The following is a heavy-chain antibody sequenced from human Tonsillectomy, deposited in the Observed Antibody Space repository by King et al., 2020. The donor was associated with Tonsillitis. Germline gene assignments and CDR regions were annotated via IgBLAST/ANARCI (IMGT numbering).Heavy chain of an antibody. CDR3: AATWDYYDSSGYYSHDAFAI. V-gene: IGHV1-18*01. Sequence: QLVQSGAEVKKPGASVKVSCKASGYTFTSYGISWVRQAPGQGLEWMGWISAYNGNTNYAQKLQGRVTMTTDTSTSTAYMELRSLRSDDTAVYYCAATWDYYDSSGYYSHDAFAIWGQGTMVTVSS. CDR2: ISAYNGNT. CDR1: GYTFTSYG. J-gene: IGHJ3*02. D-gene: IGHD3-22*01.